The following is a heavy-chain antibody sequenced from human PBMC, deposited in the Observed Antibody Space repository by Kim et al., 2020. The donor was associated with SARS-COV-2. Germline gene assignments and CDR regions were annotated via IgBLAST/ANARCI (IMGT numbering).Heavy chain of an antibody. V-gene: IGHV3-49*03. J-gene: IGHJ6*03. CDR2: IRSKAYGGTT. D-gene: IGHD3-22*01. CDR3: DSNYFVSSGYRLPGRNDYYYYMDV. CDR1: GFTFGDYA. Sequence: GGSLRLSCTASGFTFGDYAMSWFRQAPGEGLEWVGFIRSKAYGGTTEYAASVKGRFTISRDDSKSIAYLQMNSLKTEDTAVYYCDSNYFVSSGYRLPGRNDYYYYMDVWGKGTTVTVSS.